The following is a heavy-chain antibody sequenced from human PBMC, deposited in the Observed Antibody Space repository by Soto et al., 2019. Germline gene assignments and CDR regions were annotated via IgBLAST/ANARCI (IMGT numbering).Heavy chain of an antibody. CDR3: AKAQVSSSFYYGMDV. Sequence: PGGSLRLSCAASGFTFSSHGMPGVRQAAGTGLAWVAVIWYGGSNKYFADSLKGRFTISRDNSKNTLYLQMNSLRAEDTAVYYCAKAQVSSSFYYGMDVWGQGTTVTVSS. J-gene: IGHJ6*02. D-gene: IGHD6-6*01. V-gene: IGHV3-30*02. CDR1: GFTFSSHG. CDR2: IWYGGSNK.